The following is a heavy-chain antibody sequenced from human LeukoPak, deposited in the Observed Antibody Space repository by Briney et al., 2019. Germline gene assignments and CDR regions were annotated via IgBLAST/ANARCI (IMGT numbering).Heavy chain of an antibody. V-gene: IGHV1-2*02. J-gene: IGHJ6*03. CDR2: INPNSGGT. D-gene: IGHD6-19*01. Sequence: ASVTVSFKASGYTFTGYYIHWVRQAPGQGLEWMGWINPNSGGTNYAQKFQGRVTITRDTSISTAYMELSRLRSDDTAVYYCARDRYSSGWYSEYYYYYYMDVWGKGTTVTISS. CDR3: ARDRYSSGWYSEYYYYYYMDV. CDR1: GYTFTGYY.